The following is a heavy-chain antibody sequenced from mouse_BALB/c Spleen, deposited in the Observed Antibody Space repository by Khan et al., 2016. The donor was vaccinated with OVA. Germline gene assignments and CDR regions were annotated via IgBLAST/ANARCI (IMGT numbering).Heavy chain of an antibody. V-gene: IGHV3-2*02. CDR1: GYSITSDYA. CDR3: ARWFTY. Sequence: ESGPGLVKPSQSLSLTCTVTGYSITSDYAWNWIRQFPGNKLEWMGYISYSGSTTYNPSLKSRISITRDTSKNQFFLQLNSVTTEDTATYYCARWFTYWGQGTLVTVSA. CDR2: ISYSGST. J-gene: IGHJ3*01.